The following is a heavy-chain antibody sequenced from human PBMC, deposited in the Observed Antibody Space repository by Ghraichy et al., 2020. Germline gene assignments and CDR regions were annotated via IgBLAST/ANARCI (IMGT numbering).Heavy chain of an antibody. CDR2: ISGSGGNT. V-gene: IGHV3-23*01. CDR3: TRDPGYCSTSTCYAEGGWFDP. D-gene: IGHD2-2*01. J-gene: IGHJ5*02. Sequence: GESLNISCAASGFNFASYAMSWVRQAPGKGLEWVSTISGSGGNTHYADSVKGRLTISRDNSKNMVYLHMNRLRADDTAVYYCTRDPGYCSTSTCYAEGGWFDPWGQGTLVTVSS. CDR1: GFNFASYA.